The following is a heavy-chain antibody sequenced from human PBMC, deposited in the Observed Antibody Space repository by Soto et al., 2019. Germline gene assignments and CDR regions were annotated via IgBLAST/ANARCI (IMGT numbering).Heavy chain of an antibody. Sequence: QVQLVQSGAEVKKPGSSVKVSCKASGGTSSSSGISWVRQAPGQGLEWMGRIIPMFGTAIYGQKFQGRLTITADASTNTDYMELSSLRSDDTAVYYCASSPDYYDGSAGAFEIWGLGTMVTVSS. J-gene: IGHJ3*02. D-gene: IGHD3-22*01. CDR2: IIPMFGTA. CDR1: GGTSSSSG. CDR3: ASSPDYYDGSAGAFEI. V-gene: IGHV1-69*12.